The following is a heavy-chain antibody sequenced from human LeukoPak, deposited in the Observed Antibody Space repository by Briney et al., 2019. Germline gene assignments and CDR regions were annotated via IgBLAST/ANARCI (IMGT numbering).Heavy chain of an antibody. Sequence: SGGSLRLSCAASGFTFSSYSMNWVRQAPGKGLEWVSSISSSSSYIYYADSVKGRFTISRDNAKNSLYLQMNSLRAEDTAVYYCAGADTAMVLYYYMDVWGKGTTVTVSS. V-gene: IGHV3-21*01. J-gene: IGHJ6*03. CDR1: GFTFSSYS. D-gene: IGHD5-18*01. CDR3: AGADTAMVLYYYMDV. CDR2: ISSSSSYI.